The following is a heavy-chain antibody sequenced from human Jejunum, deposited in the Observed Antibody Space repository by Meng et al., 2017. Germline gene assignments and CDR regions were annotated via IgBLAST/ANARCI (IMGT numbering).Heavy chain of an antibody. CDR1: GFTFSSYW. Sequence: GGFLRLSCAVSGFTFSSYWIHWVRQVPGKGLVWVSRINNDGSGTSYADSVKGRFTISRDNAKNTLHLQMNSLRAEDTAVYYCVRDKAPGYFDYWGQGTLVTVS. V-gene: IGHV3-74*01. CDR2: INNDGSGT. J-gene: IGHJ4*03. CDR3: VRDKAPGYFDY.